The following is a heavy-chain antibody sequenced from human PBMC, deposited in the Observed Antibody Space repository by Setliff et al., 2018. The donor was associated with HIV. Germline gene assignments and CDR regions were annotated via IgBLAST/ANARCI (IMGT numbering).Heavy chain of an antibody. V-gene: IGHV1-2*02. Sequence: ASVKVSCKASGYTFTDYYIHWVRQAPGQGLEWMGWINPNSGGTNYAQKFQGRVTMTRDTSMSTAYMELSSLRSDDTAVYYCARGQGGFGELLYTWGQGTLVTVSS. D-gene: IGHD3-10*01. CDR1: GYTFTDYY. CDR2: INPNSGGT. J-gene: IGHJ5*02. CDR3: ARGQGGFGELLYT.